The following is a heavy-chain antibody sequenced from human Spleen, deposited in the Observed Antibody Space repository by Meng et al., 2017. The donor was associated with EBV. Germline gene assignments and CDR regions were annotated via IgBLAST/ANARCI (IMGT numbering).Heavy chain of an antibody. CDR2: INPNSGGR. D-gene: IGHD3-9*01. CDR3: ARDRLLNPLRRFDY. CDR1: GYTFTYYY. J-gene: IGHJ4*02. V-gene: IGHV1-2*06. Sequence: QVHWEQSGAAVKKPGASVKVSCKTSGYTFTYYYIHWVRQAPGQGLEWMGRINPNSGGRDYTQKFQGRVTMTRDTSISTAYMELSSLRSEDTAVYYCARDRLLNPLRRFDYWGQGTLVTVSS.